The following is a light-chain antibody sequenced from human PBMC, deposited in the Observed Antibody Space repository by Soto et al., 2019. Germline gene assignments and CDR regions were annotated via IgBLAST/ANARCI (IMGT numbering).Light chain of an antibody. Sequence: DIQMTQSPSTLSASVGDRVTITCRASQSISSYLNWYQQKPGKAPKLLIYAASSLQSGVPSRFSGSGSGTDCTLTISSLQPEDVATYYCQQANIYPWTLGQGTKVDIK. CDR2: AAS. CDR1: QSISSY. J-gene: IGKJ1*01. V-gene: IGKV1-39*01. CDR3: QQANIYPWT.